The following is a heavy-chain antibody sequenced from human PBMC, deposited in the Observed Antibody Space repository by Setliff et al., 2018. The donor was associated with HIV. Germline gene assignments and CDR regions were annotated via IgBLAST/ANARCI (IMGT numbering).Heavy chain of an antibody. CDR2: INDSGDT. CDR3: TRGPARRYPGSTVYGL. Sequence: SETLSLTCGLYGGPLSGYCWTWIRQSPEKGLEWIGEINDSGDTKYNPSLMSRLSMSVEKSKNEFSPKVTSLTAADTAVYFCTRGPARRYPGSTVYGLWGQGTPVTVSS. V-gene: IGHV4-34*01. CDR1: GGPLSGYC. J-gene: IGHJ1*01. D-gene: IGHD1-26*01.